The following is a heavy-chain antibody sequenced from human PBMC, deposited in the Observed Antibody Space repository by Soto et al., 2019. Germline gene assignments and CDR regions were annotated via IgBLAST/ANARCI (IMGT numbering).Heavy chain of an antibody. CDR3: AKDSEVRVVAALFDY. D-gene: IGHD2-15*01. J-gene: IGHJ4*02. Sequence: GGSLRLSCAASGFTFSSYAMSWVRQAPGKGLEWVSAISGSGGSTYYADSVKGRFTISRDNSKNTLYLQMNSLRAEDTAVYYCAKDSEVRVVAALFDYWGQGTLVTVSS. V-gene: IGHV3-23*01. CDR2: ISGSGGST. CDR1: GFTFSSYA.